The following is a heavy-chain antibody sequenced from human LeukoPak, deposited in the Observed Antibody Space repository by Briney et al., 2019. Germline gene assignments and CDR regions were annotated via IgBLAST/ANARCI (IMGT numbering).Heavy chain of an antibody. CDR2: ISGSGGST. D-gene: IGHD3-22*01. CDR3: AKGDYYDGSGSSYNYYYGMDV. V-gene: IGHV3-23*01. J-gene: IGHJ6*02. Sequence: GASLRLSCAASGFTFSSYAMSWVRQAPGKGLEWVSAISGSGGSTYYADSVKGRFTISRDNSKNTLYLQMNSLRAEDTAVYYCAKGDYYDGSGSSYNYYYGMDVWGQGTTVTVSS. CDR1: GFTFSSYA.